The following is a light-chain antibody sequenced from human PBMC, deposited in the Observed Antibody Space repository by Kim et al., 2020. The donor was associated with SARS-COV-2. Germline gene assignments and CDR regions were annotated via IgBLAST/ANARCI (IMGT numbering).Light chain of an antibody. J-gene: IGLJ2*01. CDR1: SSDVGGYNY. CDR2: DVS. CDR3: SSYTSSSTL. V-gene: IGLV2-14*03. Sequence: PGQSITISCTETSSDVGGYNYVSWYQQHPGKAPKLMIYDVSNRPSGVSNRFSGSKSGNTASLTISGLQAEDEADYYCSSYTSSSTLFGGGTQLTVL.